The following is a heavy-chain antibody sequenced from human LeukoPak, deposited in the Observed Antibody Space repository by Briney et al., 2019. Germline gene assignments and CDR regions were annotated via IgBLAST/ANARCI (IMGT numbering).Heavy chain of an antibody. CDR1: GFTFSSYW. V-gene: IGHV3-74*01. CDR2: INSDGSST. CDR3: ARDRGAYCSGGSCYSRNWFDP. J-gene: IGHJ5*02. Sequence: GGSLRLSCAASGFTFSSYWMHWVRQAPGKGLVWVSRINSDGSSTSYADSVKGRFTIPRDNAKNTLYLQMNSLRAEDTAVYYCARDRGAYCSGGSCYSRNWFDPWGQGTLVTVSS. D-gene: IGHD2-15*01.